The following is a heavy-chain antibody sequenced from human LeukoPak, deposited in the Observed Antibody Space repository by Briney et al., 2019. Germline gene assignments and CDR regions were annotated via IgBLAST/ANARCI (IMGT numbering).Heavy chain of an antibody. CDR2: IGTAGDT. J-gene: IGHJ2*01. D-gene: IGHD4-17*01. CDR1: GFTFSSYD. V-gene: IGHV3-13*01. CDR3: ARGNSNGDYWYFDL. Sequence: GSLRLSCAASGFTFSSYDMHWVRQATGKGLEWVSAIGTAGDTYYPGSVKGRFTISRENAKNSLYLQMNSLRAGDTAVYYCARGNSNGDYWYFDLWGRGTLVTVSS.